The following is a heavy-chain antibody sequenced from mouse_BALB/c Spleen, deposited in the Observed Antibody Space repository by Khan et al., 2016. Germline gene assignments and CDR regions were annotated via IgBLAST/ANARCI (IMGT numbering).Heavy chain of an antibody. V-gene: IGHV14-4*02. D-gene: IGHD2-2*01. J-gene: IGHJ2*01. Sequence: VQLKQSGAELVRSGASVKLSCTASVFNIKDYHMHWVKQRPEQGLEWIGWIDPENGDTEYAPKFQGKATMTADTSSNAAYLQFSSLTSEDSAVYYCNAIYYGNDVYFDYWGQGTTLTVSS. CDR2: IDPENGDT. CDR3: NAIYYGNDVYFDY. CDR1: VFNIKDYH.